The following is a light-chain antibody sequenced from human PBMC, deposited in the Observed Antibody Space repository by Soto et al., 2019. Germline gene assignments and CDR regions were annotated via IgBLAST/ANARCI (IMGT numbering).Light chain of an antibody. CDR3: VLYMGSGIVV. Sequence: QTVVTQEPSCSVSPGGTVTLTFGLSSGSVSTSYYPSWYQQTPGQAPRTLIYSTNTRSSGVPDRFSGSILGNKAALTITGAQADDESDYYCVLYMGSGIVVFGGGTKLTVL. CDR2: STN. CDR1: SGSVSTSYY. J-gene: IGLJ2*01. V-gene: IGLV8-61*01.